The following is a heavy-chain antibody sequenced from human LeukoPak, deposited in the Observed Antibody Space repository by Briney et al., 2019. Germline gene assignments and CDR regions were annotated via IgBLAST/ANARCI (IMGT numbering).Heavy chain of an antibody. Sequence: SVKVSCKASGGTFSSYAISWVRQAPGQGLEWMGGIIPIFGTANYAQKFQGRVTITADESTSTAYMELSSLRSEDTAVYYCARGPIAAATGGNYYYYYMDVWGKGTTVTVSS. CDR1: GGTFSSYA. CDR2: IIPIFGTA. V-gene: IGHV1-69*13. CDR3: ARGPIAAATGGNYYYYYMDV. D-gene: IGHD6-13*01. J-gene: IGHJ6*03.